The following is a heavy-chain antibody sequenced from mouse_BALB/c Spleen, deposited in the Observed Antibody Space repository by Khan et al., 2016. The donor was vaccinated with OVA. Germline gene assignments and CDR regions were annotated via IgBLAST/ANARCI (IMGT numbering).Heavy chain of an antibody. J-gene: IGHJ1*01. CDR3: GRLGYYGYFDV. CDR2: INPASSTI. Sequence: EVQLVESGGGLVQPGGSLKLSCAASGYAFSRYWMSWVRQAPGKGREWIGEINPASSTINITPSLKDKFIISRDNSKNTLYQQRSKVRSVDTARYDGGRLGYYGYFDVWGAGTTVTVSS. D-gene: IGHD2-2*01. CDR1: GYAFSRYW. V-gene: IGHV4-1*02.